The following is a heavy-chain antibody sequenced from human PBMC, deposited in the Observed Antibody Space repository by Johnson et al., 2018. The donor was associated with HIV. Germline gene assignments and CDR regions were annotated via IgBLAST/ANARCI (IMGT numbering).Heavy chain of an antibody. Sequence: QVQLVESGGAVVQPGRSLRLSCAASGFTFRNYGMHWVRQAPGKGLEWVAVISFDGTNKYYAESVKGLSTISRDNSNNTLYLQMNSLRPEDTGVYYRVKDRDGFLTNEYQGDAFDIFGPGTMVTVAS. J-gene: IGHJ3*02. D-gene: IGHD3-9*01. CDR1: GFTFRNYG. CDR3: VKDRDGFLTNEYQGDAFDI. V-gene: IGHV3-30*18. CDR2: ISFDGTNK.